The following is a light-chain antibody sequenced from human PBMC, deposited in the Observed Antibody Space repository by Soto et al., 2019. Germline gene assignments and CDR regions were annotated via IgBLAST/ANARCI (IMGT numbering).Light chain of an antibody. V-gene: IGKV3-15*01. CDR1: QPGGIN. CDR3: QLYSDWPPVT. Sequence: ETFVTQSPATLSLSPGARATLSCRASQPGGINFAWYQQKPGQAPRLLIYGASTRATGVPARFSGSGSGTDFTLTITSLQSVDFAVYYCQLYSDWPPVTFGGGTKVEIE. CDR2: GAS. J-gene: IGKJ4*01.